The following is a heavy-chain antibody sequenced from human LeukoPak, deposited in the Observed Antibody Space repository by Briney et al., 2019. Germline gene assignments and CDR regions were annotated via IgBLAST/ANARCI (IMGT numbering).Heavy chain of an antibody. CDR2: ISSSGSTI. V-gene: IGHV3-48*03. D-gene: IGHD6-19*01. CDR3: AKSSSGRYGYFDY. CDR1: GFTFSSYE. Sequence: GGSLRLSCAASGFTFSSYEMNWVRQAPGKGLEWVSYISSSGSTIYYADSVRGRFTISRDNSKNTLYLQMNSLRAEDTAVYYCAKSSSGRYGYFDYWGQGTLVTVSS. J-gene: IGHJ4*02.